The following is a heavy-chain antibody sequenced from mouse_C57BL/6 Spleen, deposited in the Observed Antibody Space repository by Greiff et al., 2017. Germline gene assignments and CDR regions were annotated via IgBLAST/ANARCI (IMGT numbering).Heavy chain of an antibody. CDR3: ARPYGNYGYFDV. CDR2: ISNGGGST. J-gene: IGHJ1*03. D-gene: IGHD2-1*01. V-gene: IGHV5-12*01. CDR1: GFTFSDYY. Sequence: DVMLVESGGGLVQPGGSLKLSCAASGFTFSDYYMYWVRQTPEKRLEWVAYISNGGGSTYYPDTVKGRFTISRDNAKNTLYLQMSRLKSEDTAMYHCARPYGNYGYFDVWGTGTTVTVSS.